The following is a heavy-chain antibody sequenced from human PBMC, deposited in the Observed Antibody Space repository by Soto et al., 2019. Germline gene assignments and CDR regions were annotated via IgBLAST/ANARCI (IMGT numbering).Heavy chain of an antibody. CDR2: IKPDGSQT. CDR1: EFTFGNYW. V-gene: IGHV3-74*01. D-gene: IGHD3-10*01. J-gene: IGHJ6*02. CDR3: TRDSFRPDASGTYYYYGMDV. Sequence: EVQLVESGGGLVQPGGSLRPSCSASEFTFGNYWLHRVRQTPGTGLVLVSRIKPDGSQTAYADSVKGRFTISRDNAKKTLYLQLNSLRAEDTAVYYCTRDSFRPDASGTYYYYGMDVWGQGTTVTVSS.